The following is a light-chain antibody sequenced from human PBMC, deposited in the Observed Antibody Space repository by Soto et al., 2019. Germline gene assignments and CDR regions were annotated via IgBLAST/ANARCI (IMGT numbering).Light chain of an antibody. Sequence: DIQMTQSPSSLSASVGDRVTITCRATQSISTYFNWYQQKPGKAPKLLIYAASSLQSGVPSRFSGSGSGTDFTLTISSLHPEDFATYYCQQSYRTPYTFGQGTKLEIK. CDR1: QSISTY. V-gene: IGKV1-39*01. J-gene: IGKJ2*01. CDR3: QQSYRTPYT. CDR2: AAS.